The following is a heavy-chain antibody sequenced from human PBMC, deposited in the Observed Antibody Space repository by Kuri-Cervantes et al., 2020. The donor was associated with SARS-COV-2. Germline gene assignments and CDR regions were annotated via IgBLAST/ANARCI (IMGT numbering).Heavy chain of an antibody. CDR1: GFTFSSYV. CDR3: AKPLGYSGYDPPDY. Sequence: GGSLRLSCAASGFTFSSYVMSWVRQAPGKGLEWVSAISGSGGSTYYADSVKGRFTVSRDNSKNTLSLQMNSLRAEDTAVYYCAKPLGYSGYDPPDYWGQGTLVTVSS. V-gene: IGHV3-23*01. J-gene: IGHJ4*02. CDR2: ISGSGGST. D-gene: IGHD5-12*01.